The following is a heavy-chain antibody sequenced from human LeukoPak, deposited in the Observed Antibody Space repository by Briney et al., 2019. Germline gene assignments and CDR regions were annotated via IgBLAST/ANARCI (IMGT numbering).Heavy chain of an antibody. Sequence: PSATLSLTCAVYGGSFSGYYWSWIRPPAGKGLERIGEITHSGSTNYNPSLKSRVTISVDTSKNQFSLKLSSVTAADTAVYYCAREGAVAGTLGYYYMDVWGEGTTVTVSS. D-gene: IGHD6-19*01. J-gene: IGHJ6*03. CDR2: ITHSGST. CDR1: GGSFSGYY. V-gene: IGHV4-34*01. CDR3: AREGAVAGTLGYYYMDV.